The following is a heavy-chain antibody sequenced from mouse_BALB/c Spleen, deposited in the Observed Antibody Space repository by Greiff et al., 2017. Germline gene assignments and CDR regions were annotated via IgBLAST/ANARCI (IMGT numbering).Heavy chain of an antibody. Sequence: QVQLKQSGAELARPGASVKLSCKASGYTFTSYWMQWVKQRPGQGLEWIGAIYPGDGDTRYTQKFKGKATLTADKSSSTAYMQLSSLASEDSAVYYCARAYRYDAFAYWGQGTLVTVSA. J-gene: IGHJ3*01. V-gene: IGHV1-87*01. D-gene: IGHD2-14*01. CDR2: IYPGDGDT. CDR1: GYTFTSYW. CDR3: ARAYRYDAFAY.